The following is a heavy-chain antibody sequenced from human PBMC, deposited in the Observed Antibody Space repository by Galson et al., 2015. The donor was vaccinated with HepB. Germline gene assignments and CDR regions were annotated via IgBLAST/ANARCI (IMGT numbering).Heavy chain of an antibody. CDR1: GGTFSSYA. CDR2: IIPIFGIA. D-gene: IGHD5-12*01. Sequence: SVKVSCKASGGTFSSYAISWVRQAPGQGLEWMGGIIPIFGIANYAQKFQGRVTITADKSTSTAYMELSSLRSEDTAVYYCASSYMVATGGYYYGMDVWGQGTTVTVSS. V-gene: IGHV1-69*10. CDR3: ASSYMVATGGYYYGMDV. J-gene: IGHJ6*02.